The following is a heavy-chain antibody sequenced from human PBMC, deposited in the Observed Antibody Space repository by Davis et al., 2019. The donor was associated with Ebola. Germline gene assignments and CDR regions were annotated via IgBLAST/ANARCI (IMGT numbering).Heavy chain of an antibody. CDR2: ISGSGSST. Sequence: GESLKISCAASGFTFSSYAMSWVRQAPGKGLEWVSAISGSGSSTYYANSVKGRFTISRDNAKNSLYLQMNSLRAEDTAVYYCAGGKDSSGWYGDDAFDFWGQGTMVTVSS. CDR1: GFTFSSYA. V-gene: IGHV3-23*01. D-gene: IGHD6-19*01. CDR3: AGGKDSSGWYGDDAFDF. J-gene: IGHJ3*01.